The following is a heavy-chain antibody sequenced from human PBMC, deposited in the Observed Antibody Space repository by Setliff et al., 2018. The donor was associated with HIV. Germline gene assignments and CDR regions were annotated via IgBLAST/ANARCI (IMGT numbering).Heavy chain of an antibody. D-gene: IGHD6-13*01. CDR1: GGSISSGIQY. J-gene: IGHJ5*02. V-gene: IGHV4-39*01. CDR3: ARRGSSWYSHWFDP. CDR2: ISYSGNA. Sequence: PSETLSLTCNVSGGSISSGIQYWGWVRQSPGKGLEWIGTISYSGNAYYNPPLKSRVTISVDTSKSQFSLNVKSMTAADTAIYYCARRGSSWYSHWFDPWGQGTLVTVSS.